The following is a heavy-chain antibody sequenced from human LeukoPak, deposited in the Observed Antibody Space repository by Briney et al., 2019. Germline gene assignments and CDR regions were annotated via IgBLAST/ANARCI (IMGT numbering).Heavy chain of an antibody. CDR2: IKQDGSEK. D-gene: IGHD4-17*01. CDR3: AGEGTTSNAFDI. J-gene: IGHJ3*02. Sequence: GGSLRLSCAASGFTFSNYWMSWVRQAPGKGLQWLANIKQDGSEKNYLDSVKGRFTISRDNAQNSLYLQMNSLRAEDTAVYYCAGEGTTSNAFDIWGQGTMVTVSS. V-gene: IGHV3-7*01. CDR1: GFTFSNYW.